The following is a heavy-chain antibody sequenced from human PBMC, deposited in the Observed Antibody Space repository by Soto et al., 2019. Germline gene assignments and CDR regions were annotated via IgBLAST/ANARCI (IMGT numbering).Heavy chain of an antibody. CDR2: IWHDGSDK. Sequence: QVQLVESGGGVVQHGRSLRLSCTASGFIFSSYGMHWVRQAPGKGLEWVSVIWHDGSDKYYADSVKGRFTISRDNSKNTLYIQMNSLRAEATALYYCARGFVDITDFTYWGQGTLVTFSS. J-gene: IGHJ4*02. V-gene: IGHV3-33*01. CDR3: ARGFVDITDFTY. CDR1: GFIFSSYG. D-gene: IGHD3-3*01.